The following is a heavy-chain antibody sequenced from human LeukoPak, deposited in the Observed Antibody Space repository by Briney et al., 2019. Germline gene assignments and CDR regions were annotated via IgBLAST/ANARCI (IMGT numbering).Heavy chain of an antibody. CDR2: ISSSSSTI. CDR1: GFTFSSYS. Sequence: GGSLRLSCAASGFTFSSYSMNWVRQAPGKGLEWVSYISSSSSTIYYADSVKGRFTISRDNAKNSLYLQMNSLRAEDTAVYYCARDREYSSSWDFDYWGQGTLVTVSS. D-gene: IGHD6-6*01. CDR3: ARDREYSSSWDFDY. V-gene: IGHV3-48*01. J-gene: IGHJ4*02.